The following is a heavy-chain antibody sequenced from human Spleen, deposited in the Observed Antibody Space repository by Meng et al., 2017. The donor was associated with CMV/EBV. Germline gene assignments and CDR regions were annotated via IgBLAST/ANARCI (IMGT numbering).Heavy chain of an antibody. V-gene: IGHV3-72*01. CDR2: SRNKANRYTT. Sequence: GGSLRLSCAASGFIFSDHYMDWVRQAPGKGLEWVGRSRNKANRYTTEYAASVKGRFTVSRDESKNSLYLQMNSLKTEDTAVYYCARAFYDFWSGIGYWGQGVLVTVSS. D-gene: IGHD3-3*01. CDR3: ARAFYDFWSGIGY. CDR1: GFIFSDHY. J-gene: IGHJ4*02.